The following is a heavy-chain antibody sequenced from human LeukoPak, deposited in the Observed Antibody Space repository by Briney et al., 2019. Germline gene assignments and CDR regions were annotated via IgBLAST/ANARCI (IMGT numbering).Heavy chain of an antibody. Sequence: RASVKVSCKASGYTFTGYYMHWVRQAPGQGLEWMGRINPNSGGTNYAQKFQGRVTMTRDTSISTAYMELSRLRSDDMAVYYCAIARLGGDFWSGYYKGMDVWGQGTTVTVSS. V-gene: IGHV1-2*06. CDR2: INPNSGGT. CDR3: AIARLGGDFWSGYYKGMDV. CDR1: GYTFTGYY. D-gene: IGHD3-3*01. J-gene: IGHJ6*02.